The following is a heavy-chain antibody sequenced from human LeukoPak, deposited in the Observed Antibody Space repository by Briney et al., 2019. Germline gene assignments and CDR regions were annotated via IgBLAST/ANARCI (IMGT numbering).Heavy chain of an antibody. CDR3: TRGPPNWGYDF. V-gene: IGHV1-8*01. J-gene: IGHJ4*02. D-gene: IGHD7-27*01. CDR2: MSPKSGNT. Sequence: ASVKVSCKASGYTFVSYDINWVRQATGQGPEWMGWMSPKSGNTGYAQKFQVRVTMTRDTSINTAYMELSGLISEDTAVYYCTRGPPNWGYDFWGQGTLVTVSS. CDR1: GYTFVSYD.